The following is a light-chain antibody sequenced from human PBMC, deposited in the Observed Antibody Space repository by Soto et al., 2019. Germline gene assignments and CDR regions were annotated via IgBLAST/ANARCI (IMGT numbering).Light chain of an antibody. CDR2: DAS. J-gene: IGKJ2*01. Sequence: DIQMTQSPSSLSASVGDRVTITCQASQDITKYLNWYQQKPGRAPKLLIYDASNLETGVPLRFSGTGSGTYFTVTISSLQPEDFATYYCQQYDNVPYTFGQGTKLEIK. CDR3: QQYDNVPYT. V-gene: IGKV1-33*01. CDR1: QDITKY.